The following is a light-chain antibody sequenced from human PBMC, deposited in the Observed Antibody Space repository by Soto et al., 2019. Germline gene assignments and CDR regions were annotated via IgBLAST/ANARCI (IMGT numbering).Light chain of an antibody. Sequence: QSVLTRPPSVSGAPGQRVTISCTGSSSNIGAGYDVHWYQQLPGTAPKLLIYGNSNRPSGVPDRFSGSKSGTSASLAITGLQAEDEADYYCQCYDSSLSGVVFGGGTKLTVL. J-gene: IGLJ2*01. CDR3: QCYDSSLSGVV. V-gene: IGLV1-40*01. CDR1: SSNIGAGYD. CDR2: GNS.